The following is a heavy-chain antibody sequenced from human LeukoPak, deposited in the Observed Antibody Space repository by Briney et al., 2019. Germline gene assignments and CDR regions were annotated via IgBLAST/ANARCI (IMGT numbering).Heavy chain of an antibody. CDR2: ISYDGSNK. CDR3: AKNTARGSDGTDY. D-gene: IGHD5-18*01. CDR1: GFTFSSYG. V-gene: IGHV3-30*18. J-gene: IGHJ4*02. Sequence: QSGGSLRLSCAASGFTFSSYGMHWVRQAPGKGLEWVAVISYDGSNKYYADSVKGRFTISRDNSKNTLYLQMNSLRAEDTAVYYCAKNTARGSDGTDYWGQGTLVTVPS.